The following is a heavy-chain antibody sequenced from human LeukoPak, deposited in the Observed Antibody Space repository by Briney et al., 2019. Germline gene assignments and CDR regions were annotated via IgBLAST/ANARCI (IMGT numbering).Heavy chain of an antibody. J-gene: IGHJ4*02. D-gene: IGHD4-17*01. CDR2: IKQDGSEK. CDR3: ARDGYPTYSGDYGIGAGGDFDY. CDR1: GFTFSSYW. Sequence: GGSLRLSCAASGFTFSSYWMSWVRQAPGKGLEGVANIKQDGSEKYYVDSVKGRFTISRDNAKNSLYLQMNSLRAEDTAVYYCARDGYPTYSGDYGIGAGGDFDYWGQGTLVTVSS. V-gene: IGHV3-7*01.